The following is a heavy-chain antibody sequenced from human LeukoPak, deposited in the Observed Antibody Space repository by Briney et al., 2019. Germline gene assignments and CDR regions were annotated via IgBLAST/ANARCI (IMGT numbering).Heavy chain of an antibody. D-gene: IGHD1-26*01. CDR2: IYYSGST. Sequence: SETLSLTCTVSGGSISSSSYYWGWIRQPPGKGLEWTGSIYYSGSTYYNPSLKSRVTISVDTSKNQFSLKLSSVTAADTAVYYCARIVGGGSYNYYYMDVWGKGTTVTVSS. J-gene: IGHJ6*03. CDR3: ARIVGGGSYNYYYMDV. V-gene: IGHV4-39*07. CDR1: GGSISSSSYY.